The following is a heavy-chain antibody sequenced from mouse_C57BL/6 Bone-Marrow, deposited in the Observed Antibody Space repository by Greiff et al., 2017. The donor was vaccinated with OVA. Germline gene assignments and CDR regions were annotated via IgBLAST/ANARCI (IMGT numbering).Heavy chain of an antibody. J-gene: IGHJ1*03. D-gene: IGHD2-2*01. CDR1: GYTFTSYG. CDR2: IYPRSGNT. V-gene: IGHV1-81*01. Sequence: QVQLQQSGAELARPGASVKLSCKASGYTFTSYGISWVKQRTGQGLEWIGEIYPRSGNTYYNEKFKGKATLTADKSSSTAYMELRSLTSEDSAVYFCARYGYSGWYFDVWGTGTTVTVSS. CDR3: ARYGYSGWYFDV.